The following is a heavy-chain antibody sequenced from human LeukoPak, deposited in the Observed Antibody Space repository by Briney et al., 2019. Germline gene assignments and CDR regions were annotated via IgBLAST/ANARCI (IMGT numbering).Heavy chain of an antibody. D-gene: IGHD1-26*01. J-gene: IGHJ4*02. CDR3: ARGSMADIVGATTVDY. Sequence: PSETLSLTCTVSGGSISSYYWSWIRQPPGKGLEWIGYIYYSGSTNYNPSLKSRVTISVDTSKNQFSLKLCSVTAADTAVYYCARGSMADIVGATTVDYWGQGTLVTVSS. CDR2: IYYSGST. CDR1: GGSISSYY. V-gene: IGHV4-59*01.